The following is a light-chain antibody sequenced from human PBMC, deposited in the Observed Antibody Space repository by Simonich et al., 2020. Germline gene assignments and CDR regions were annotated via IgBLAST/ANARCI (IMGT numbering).Light chain of an antibody. CDR2: WAS. Sequence: DIVMTQSPDSLAVSLGERATINCKSSQSVLYSSNNKNYLAWYQQKPGQPPKLLIYWASTREPGVPARFRGSGSGTDFTLTISSLQAEDVAVYYCQQYYSTPYTFGQGTKLEIK. V-gene: IGKV4-1*01. CDR3: QQYYSTPYT. CDR1: QSVLYSSNNKNY. J-gene: IGKJ2*01.